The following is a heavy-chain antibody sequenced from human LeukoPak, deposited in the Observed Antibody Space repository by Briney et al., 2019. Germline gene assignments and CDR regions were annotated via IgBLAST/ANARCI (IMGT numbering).Heavy chain of an antibody. CDR2: ISWNSGSI. D-gene: IGHD3-10*01. V-gene: IGHV3-9*01. Sequence: PGRSLRLSCAASGFTFDDYAMHWVRQAPGKGLEWVSGISWNSGSIGYADSVKGRFTISRDNAKNSPYLQMNSLRAEDTALYYCAKGKGLSYYGSGSLSRGGMDVWGQGTTVTVSS. CDR1: GFTFDDYA. J-gene: IGHJ6*02. CDR3: AKGKGLSYYGSGSLSRGGMDV.